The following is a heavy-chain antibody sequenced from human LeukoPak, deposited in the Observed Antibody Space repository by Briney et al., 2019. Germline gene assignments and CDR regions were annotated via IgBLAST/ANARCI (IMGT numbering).Heavy chain of an antibody. Sequence: PGGSLRLSCAASGFTFSSYAMNWVRQAPGKGLEWVSYISSSGSTIYYADSVKGRFTISRDNAKNSLYLQMNSLRAEDTAVYYCAIGQNGACDIWGQGTMVTVSS. CDR3: AIGQNGACDI. J-gene: IGHJ3*02. V-gene: IGHV3-48*04. D-gene: IGHD1-1*01. CDR1: GFTFSSYA. CDR2: ISSSGSTI.